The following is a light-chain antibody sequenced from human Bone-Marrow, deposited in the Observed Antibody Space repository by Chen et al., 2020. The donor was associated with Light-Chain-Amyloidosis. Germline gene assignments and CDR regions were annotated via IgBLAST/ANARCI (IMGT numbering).Light chain of an antibody. CDR2: RDT. Sequence: SYELTQPPSVSASPGQTARITCSGDDLPTKYAYWYQQKPVLAPVLVIHRDTERPSGISERFSGSSSGTTATLTISGVQAEDEADYHCQSADSSGTYEVIFGGGTKLTVL. V-gene: IGLV3-25*03. CDR3: QSADSSGTYEVI. J-gene: IGLJ2*01. CDR1: DLPTKY.